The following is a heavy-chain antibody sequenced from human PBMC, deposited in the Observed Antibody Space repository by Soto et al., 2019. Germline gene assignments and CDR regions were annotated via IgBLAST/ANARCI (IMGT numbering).Heavy chain of an antibody. CDR3: ARALSYCGGDCDIYYYYGMDV. Sequence: PXGSLRLSCAASGFTFSDYYMSWIRQAPGRGLEWVSYIISSSSYTNYADSVKGRFTISRDNAKNSLYLQMNSLRAEDTAVYYCARALSYCGGDCDIYYYYGMDVWGQGTTVTVSS. J-gene: IGHJ6*02. CDR1: GFTFSDYY. D-gene: IGHD2-21*02. CDR2: IISSSSYT. V-gene: IGHV3-11*06.